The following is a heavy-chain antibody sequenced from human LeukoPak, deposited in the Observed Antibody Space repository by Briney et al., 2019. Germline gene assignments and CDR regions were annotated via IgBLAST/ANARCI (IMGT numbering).Heavy chain of an antibody. CDR3: AKDVWLGEYYFDY. Sequence: GGSLRLSCAASGFTFSNAWMSWVRQAPGKGLEWVAVISYDGSNKYYADSVKGRFTISRDNSKNTLYLQMNSLRAEDTAVYYCAKDVWLGEYYFDYWGQGTLVTVSS. CDR2: ISYDGSNK. CDR1: GFTFSNAW. V-gene: IGHV3-30*18. J-gene: IGHJ4*02. D-gene: IGHD3-16*01.